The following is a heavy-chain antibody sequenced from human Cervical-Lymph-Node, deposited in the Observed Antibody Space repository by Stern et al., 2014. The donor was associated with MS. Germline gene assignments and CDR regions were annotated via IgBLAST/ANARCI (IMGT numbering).Heavy chain of an antibody. CDR1: GFSLSDTRMG. J-gene: IGHJ4*02. CDR2: IFSNDEK. CDR3: ARGASTPFDY. Sequence: QITLKESGPVLVKPTETLTLTCSVSGFSLSDTRMGVSWIRQPPGKALEWLAHIFSNDEKSYSTSLRSRPTISKDTSKSQVVLTVTNMDPVDTATYYCARGASTPFDYWGQGTLVTVSS. D-gene: IGHD2-2*01. V-gene: IGHV2-26*01.